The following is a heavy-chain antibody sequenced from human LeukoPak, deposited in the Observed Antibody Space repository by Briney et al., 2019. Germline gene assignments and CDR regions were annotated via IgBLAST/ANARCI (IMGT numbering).Heavy chain of an antibody. D-gene: IGHD3-16*01. CDR2: IYYSGST. V-gene: IGHV4-39*01. J-gene: IGHJ4*02. Sequence: SETLSLTCTVSGGSISSSSYYWGWLRQPPGTGLEWIGSIYYSGSTYYNPSLKSRGTISVDTSKNQFSLKLSSVTAAYTAVYYCARQPGGRVDYWGQGTLVTVSS. CDR3: ARQPGGRVDY. CDR1: GGSISSSSYY.